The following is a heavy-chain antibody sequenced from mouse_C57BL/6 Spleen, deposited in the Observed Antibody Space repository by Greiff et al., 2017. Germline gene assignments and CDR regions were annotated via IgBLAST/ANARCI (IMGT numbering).Heavy chain of an antibody. D-gene: IGHD2-4*01. J-gene: IGHJ3*01. V-gene: IGHV5-17*01. CDR1: GFTFSDYG. Sequence: EVKLEESGGGLVKPGGSLKLSCAASGFTFSDYGMHWVRQAPEKGLEWVAYISSGSSTIYYADTVKGRFTISRDNAKNTLFLQMTSLRSEDTAMYYCARDYDYDLAWFAYWGQGTLVTVSA. CDR2: ISSGSSTI. CDR3: ARDYDYDLAWFAY.